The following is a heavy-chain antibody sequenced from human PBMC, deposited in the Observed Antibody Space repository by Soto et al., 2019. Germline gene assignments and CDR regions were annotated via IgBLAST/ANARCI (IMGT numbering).Heavy chain of an antibody. J-gene: IGHJ4*02. Sequence: PGGSLRLSCAVSGFPVSSNYMTWVRQAPGKGPEWVSIIYGGGSTFYADSVKGRFTISRDNSKNTLYLQMNSLRAEDTAVYYCARQYSGSLDYWGQGTLVTVSS. CDR3: ARQYSGSLDY. V-gene: IGHV3-53*01. D-gene: IGHD1-26*01. CDR2: IYGGGST. CDR1: GFPVSSNY.